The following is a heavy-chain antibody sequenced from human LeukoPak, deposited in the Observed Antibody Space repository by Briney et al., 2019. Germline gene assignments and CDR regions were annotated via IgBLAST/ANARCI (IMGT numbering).Heavy chain of an antibody. V-gene: IGHV3-66*01. CDR3: ARDPLDKVPGSSGWYTLWFDP. CDR1: GFTFSNAW. CDR2: IRGSGGDT. J-gene: IGHJ5*02. D-gene: IGHD6-19*01. Sequence: GGSLRLSCAASGFTFSNAWMSWVRQAPGKGLEWVSSIRGSGGDTYYAHSVKGRFTISRDNSKNTLYLQMNSLRAEDTAVYYCARDPLDKVPGSSGWYTLWFDPWGQGTLVTVSS.